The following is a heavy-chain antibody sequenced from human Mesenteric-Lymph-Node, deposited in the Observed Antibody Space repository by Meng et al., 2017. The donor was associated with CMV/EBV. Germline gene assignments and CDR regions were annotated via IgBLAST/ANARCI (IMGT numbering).Heavy chain of an antibody. D-gene: IGHD3-3*01. V-gene: IGHV1-69*05. CDR2: IIPIFGTA. J-gene: IGHJ6*02. Sequence: SVKVSCKASGGTFSSYAISWVRQAPGQGLEWMGGIIPIFGTANYAQKFQGRVTITTDESTSTAYMELSSLRSEDTAVYYCAGLTIFEYGMDVWGQGTTVTVSS. CDR1: GGTFSSYA. CDR3: AGLTIFEYGMDV.